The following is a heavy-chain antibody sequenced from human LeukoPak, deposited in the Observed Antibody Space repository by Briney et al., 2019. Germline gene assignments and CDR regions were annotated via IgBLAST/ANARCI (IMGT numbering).Heavy chain of an antibody. CDR2: IKQDGSEK. J-gene: IGHJ5*02. D-gene: IGHD6-13*01. Sequence: GGSLRLSCAASGFRFSGDLMNWVRQTPGKGLEWVANIKQDGSEKYYVDSVKGRFTVSRDNAKNSLYLQMNSLRAEDTAVYYCARDPSPSSSWSWFDPWGQGTLVTVSS. CDR1: GFRFSGDL. CDR3: ARDPSPSSSWSWFDP. V-gene: IGHV3-7*01.